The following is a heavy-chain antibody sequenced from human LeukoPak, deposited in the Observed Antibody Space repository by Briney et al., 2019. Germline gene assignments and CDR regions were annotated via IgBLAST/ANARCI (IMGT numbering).Heavy chain of an antibody. Sequence: ASVKVSCKASGYTFTSYHVHWVRQAPGQGLEWMGIINPSGGSTSYAQKFQGRVTMTRDTSTSTVYMELNSLRSEDTAVYYCAYYYGSGGYYYGMDVWGQGTTVTVPS. D-gene: IGHD3-10*01. V-gene: IGHV1-46*01. J-gene: IGHJ6*02. CDR1: GYTFTSYH. CDR2: INPSGGST. CDR3: AYYYGSGGYYYGMDV.